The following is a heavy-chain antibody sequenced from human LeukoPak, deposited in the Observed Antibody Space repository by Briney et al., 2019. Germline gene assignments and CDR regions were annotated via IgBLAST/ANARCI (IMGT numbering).Heavy chain of an antibody. V-gene: IGHV1-18*01. J-gene: IGHJ4*02. D-gene: IGHD2-2*01. CDR2: INTYNGNT. CDR1: GYTFTNYD. Sequence: ASVKVSCKASGYTFTNYDITWVRQAPGQGLEWMGWINTYNGNTNYVQKLQGRVTMTTDTSTSTAYMELRSLRSDDTAVYYCAASRYCSSTSCYLFDYWGQGALVTVSS. CDR3: AASRYCSSTSCYLFDY.